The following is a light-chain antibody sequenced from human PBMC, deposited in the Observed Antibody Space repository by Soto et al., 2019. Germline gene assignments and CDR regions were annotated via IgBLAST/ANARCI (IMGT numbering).Light chain of an antibody. CDR1: QSISTF. CDR3: QQSFSAFT. CDR2: GAS. V-gene: IGKV1-39*01. J-gene: IGKJ4*01. Sequence: DIQLTQSPSSLSASVGDRVTITCRASQSISTFLNWYRQKPGKAPELLIYGASTLQRGVPSTFSGSGSGTDFTLTITSLQAEDFATFYCQQSFSAFTSGGGTTVEIK.